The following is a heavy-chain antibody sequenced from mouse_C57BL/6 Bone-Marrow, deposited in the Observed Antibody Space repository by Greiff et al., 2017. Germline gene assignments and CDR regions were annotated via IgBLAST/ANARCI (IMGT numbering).Heavy chain of an antibody. D-gene: IGHD1-1*01. Sequence: EVMLVESGGGLVKPGGSLTLSCAASGFTFSDYGMHWVRQAPEKGLEWVAYISSGSSTIYYAATVKGRFTISRDTAKNTLFLQMTSLRSEDTAMYYCARTHYYGSSYDWYFDVWGTGTTVTVSS. CDR3: ARTHYYGSSYDWYFDV. J-gene: IGHJ1*03. CDR2: ISSGSSTI. V-gene: IGHV5-17*01. CDR1: GFTFSDYG.